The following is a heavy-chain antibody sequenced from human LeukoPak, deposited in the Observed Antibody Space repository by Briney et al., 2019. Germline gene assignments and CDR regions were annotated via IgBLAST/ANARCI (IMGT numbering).Heavy chain of an antibody. CDR1: GGSFSGYY. V-gene: IGHV4-34*01. CDR3: ARLMDTTMVTSWWFDP. CDR2: INHSGGT. D-gene: IGHD5-18*01. Sequence: SETLSLTCAVYGGSFSGYYWSWIPQPPGKGLEWIGEINHSGGTNYNPSLKSRVTISIDTSKNQFSLKLSSVTAADTAVYYCARLMDTTMVTSWWFDPWGQGTLVTVSS. J-gene: IGHJ5*02.